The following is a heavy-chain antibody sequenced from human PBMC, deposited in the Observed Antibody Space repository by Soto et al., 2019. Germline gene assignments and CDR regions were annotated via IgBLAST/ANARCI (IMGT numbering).Heavy chain of an antibody. Sequence: QVQLVQSGTEVKKPGSSAKVSCKASGGTFRNYPINWVRQAPGQGLEWMGSIFPLTDIPDYAQNFQARLTISADKSTSTAYMELSSLTSDDTAMYFCARGPLVVLNYFESWGQGTLVTVSS. CDR2: IFPLTDIP. CDR1: GGTFRNYP. V-gene: IGHV1-69*02. J-gene: IGHJ4*02. CDR3: ARGPLVVLNYFES.